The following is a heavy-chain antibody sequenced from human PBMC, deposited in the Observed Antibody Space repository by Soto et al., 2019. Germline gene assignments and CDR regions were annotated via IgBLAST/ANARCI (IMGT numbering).Heavy chain of an antibody. CDR1: GFTFTNYA. V-gene: IGHV1-18*01. CDR2: VSAYNGNT. CDR3: ARDFTGWPPDGVDS. D-gene: IGHD3-16*01. J-gene: IGHJ4*02. Sequence: QVQLVQSGVEVKKPGASVKVSCQASGFTFTNYAFTWVRQAPGQGLEWMGWVSAYNGNTNYAQKFRDRVTMTTDASTRTAYVELRSLRDDDTAMYYCARDFTGWPPDGVDSWGQGTQVTVSS.